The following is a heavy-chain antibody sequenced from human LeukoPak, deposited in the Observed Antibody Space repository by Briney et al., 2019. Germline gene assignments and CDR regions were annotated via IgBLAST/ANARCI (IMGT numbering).Heavy chain of an antibody. V-gene: IGHV3-48*01. CDR1: GFTFSSYS. D-gene: IGHD6-13*01. Sequence: GGSLRFPCAASGFTFSSYSMNWVRQAPGKGLEWVSYISSSSSTIYYADSVKGRFTISRDNAKNSLYLQMNSLRAEDTAVYYCARDWYSSSWYQNYYYYGMDVWGQGTTVTVSS. CDR2: ISSSSSTI. J-gene: IGHJ6*02. CDR3: ARDWYSSSWYQNYYYYGMDV.